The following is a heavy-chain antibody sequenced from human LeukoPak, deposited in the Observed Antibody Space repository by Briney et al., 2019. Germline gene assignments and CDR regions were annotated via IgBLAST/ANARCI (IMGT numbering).Heavy chain of an antibody. CDR2: IYHSGST. Sequence: SGTLSLTCAVSGGSISSSNWWSWVRQPPGKGLEWIGEIYHSGSTNYNPSLKSRVTISVDTSKNQVSLKLSSVTAADTAVYYCARFQSSSSWDYYYGLDVWGQGTTVTVSS. J-gene: IGHJ6*02. CDR1: GGSISSSNW. D-gene: IGHD2-2*01. V-gene: IGHV4-4*02. CDR3: ARFQSSSSWDYYYGLDV.